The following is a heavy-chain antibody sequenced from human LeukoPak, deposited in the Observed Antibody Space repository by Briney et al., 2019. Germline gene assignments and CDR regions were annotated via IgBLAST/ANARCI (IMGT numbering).Heavy chain of an antibody. CDR3: ASTGDDGSYYYFDP. CDR1: GFTFSSYW. Sequence: GGSLRLSCAASGFTFSSYWMPWVRQAPGKGLVWGSRINRDGSSTNYAHSAKGRFTISRENAKNTLSLHMNSLRAEDTAVYYCASTGDDGSYYYFDPRGRGALIPVSS. CDR2: INRDGSST. D-gene: IGHD1-26*01. V-gene: IGHV3-74*01. J-gene: IGHJ4*02.